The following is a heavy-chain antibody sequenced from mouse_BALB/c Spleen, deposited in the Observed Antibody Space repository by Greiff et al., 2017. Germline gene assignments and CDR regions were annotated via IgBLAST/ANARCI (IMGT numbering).Heavy chain of an antibody. J-gene: IGHJ4*01. V-gene: IGHV14-3*02. CDR1: GFNIKDTY. CDR2: IDPANGNT. CDR3: ALYDYYAMDY. Sequence: VQLKQSGAELVKPGASVKLSCTASGFNIKDTYMHWVKQRPEQGLEWIGRIDPANGNTKYDPKFQGKATITADTSSNTAYLQLSSLTSEDTAVYYCALYDYYAMDYWGQGTSGTVSS. D-gene: IGHD1-1*01.